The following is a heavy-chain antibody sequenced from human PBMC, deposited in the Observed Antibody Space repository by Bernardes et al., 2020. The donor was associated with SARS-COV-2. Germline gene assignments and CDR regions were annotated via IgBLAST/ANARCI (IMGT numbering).Heavy chain of an antibody. J-gene: IGHJ5*02. CDR3: ATGSFATRWGTDT. CDR2: INHRRNT. D-gene: IGHD1-7*01. Sequence: SETLSLTCAVEFGSFAGYHWSWIRQPPGKDLEWIGEINHRRNTFYNPSLKSRVVISLDTSKNQLSLNLTSVTAADTAVYYCATGSFATRWGTDTWGQGTPVIVSS. CDR1: FGSFAGYH. V-gene: IGHV4-34*01.